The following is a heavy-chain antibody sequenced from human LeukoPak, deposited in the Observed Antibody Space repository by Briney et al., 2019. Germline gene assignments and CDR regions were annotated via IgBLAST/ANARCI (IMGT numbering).Heavy chain of an antibody. J-gene: IGHJ3*01. CDR1: GFTFATYS. CDR3: VKDRVPDSGWSFDV. V-gene: IGHV3-23*01. D-gene: IGHD6-19*01. CDR2: IFGSASKI. Sequence: GGSLRLSCTTSGFTFATYSMSWVRQAPGQGLEWVASIFGSASKIYHADSVKGRFTVSRDNSKNTLYLQMNGLRVEDTALYYRVKDRVPDSGWSFDVWGRGTMVTVSA.